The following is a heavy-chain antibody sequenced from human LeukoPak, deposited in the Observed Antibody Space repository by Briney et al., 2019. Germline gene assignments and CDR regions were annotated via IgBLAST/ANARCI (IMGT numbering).Heavy chain of an antibody. D-gene: IGHD6-13*01. CDR3: ARLRVAAAGSYFDY. V-gene: IGHV4-59*08. J-gene: IGHJ4*02. CDR2: IYYSGST. Sequence: SETLSLTCTVSGGSISSYYWSWIRQPPEKGLEWIGYIYYSGSTNYNPSLKSRVTISVDTSKNQFSLKLSSVTAADTAMYYCARLRVAAAGSYFDYWGQGTLVTVSS. CDR1: GGSISSYY.